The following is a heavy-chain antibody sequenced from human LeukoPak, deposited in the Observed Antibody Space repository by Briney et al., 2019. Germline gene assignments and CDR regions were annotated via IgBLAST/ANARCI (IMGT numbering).Heavy chain of an antibody. V-gene: IGHV3-23*01. CDR1: GFTFSIHV. CDR3: AKSDCSSTNCYGIDY. J-gene: IGHJ4*02. D-gene: IGHD2-2*01. CDR2: ISGSGGST. Sequence: PGGSLRLSCPASGFTFSIHVISWVRQAPGKGLEWVSAISGSGGSTYYADSGKGRLNISRDHSKNTLYLQMNSLRAEDTAIYYCAKSDCSSTNCYGIDYWGQGTLVTVPS.